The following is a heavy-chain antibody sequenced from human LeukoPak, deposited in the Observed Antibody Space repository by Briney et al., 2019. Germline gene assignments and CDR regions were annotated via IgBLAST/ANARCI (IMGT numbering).Heavy chain of an antibody. Sequence: SETLSLTCTVFGGSISSSSYYWGWIRQPPGKGLEWIGSIYYSGSTYYNPSLKSRVTISVDTSKNQFSLKLSSVTAADTAVYYCARHHYDFWSGHPTYFDYWGQGTLVTVSS. V-gene: IGHV4-39*01. J-gene: IGHJ4*02. CDR3: ARHHYDFWSGHPTYFDY. CDR2: IYYSGST. CDR1: GGSISSSSYY. D-gene: IGHD3-3*01.